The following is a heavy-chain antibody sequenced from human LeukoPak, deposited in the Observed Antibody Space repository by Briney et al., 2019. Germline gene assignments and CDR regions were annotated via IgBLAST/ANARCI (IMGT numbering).Heavy chain of an antibody. Sequence: SETLSLTCAVSGGSISSGGYSWSWIRQPPGKGLEWIGYIYYSGSTYYNPSLKSRVTISVDRSKNQFSLKLSSVTAADTAVYYCARARYCSGGSCYRNAFDIWGQRTMVTVSS. D-gene: IGHD2-15*01. J-gene: IGHJ3*02. CDR3: ARARYCSGGSCYRNAFDI. CDR2: IYYSGST. V-gene: IGHV4-30-2*01. CDR1: GGSISSGGYS.